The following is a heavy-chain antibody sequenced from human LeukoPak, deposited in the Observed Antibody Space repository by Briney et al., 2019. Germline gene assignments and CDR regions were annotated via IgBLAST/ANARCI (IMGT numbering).Heavy chain of an antibody. V-gene: IGHV4-34*01. CDR1: GGSFSGYY. CDR3: ARGPNMVRGVILRH. Sequence: SETLSLTCAVYGGSFSGYYWSWIRQPPGKGLEWIGEINHSGSTNYNPSLKSRVTISVDTSKNQFSLKLSSVTAADTAVYYCARGPNMVRGVILRHWGQGTLATVSS. CDR2: INHSGST. D-gene: IGHD3-10*01. J-gene: IGHJ4*02.